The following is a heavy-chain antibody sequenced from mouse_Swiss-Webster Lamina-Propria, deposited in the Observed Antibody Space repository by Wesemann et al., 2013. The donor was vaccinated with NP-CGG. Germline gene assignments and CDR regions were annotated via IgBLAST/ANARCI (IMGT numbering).Heavy chain of an antibody. V-gene: IGHV6-6*02. Sequence: VQPGGSMKLSCVASGFTFSNYWMNWVRQSPEKGLSGLLEIRLESNNYATHYAESVKGRFTISRDDSKSSVYLQMNNLRAEDTGIYYCTRPYGNYWYFDVWGAGDHGVTVSS. D-gene: IGHD2-1*01. CDR3: TRPYGNYWYFDV. J-gene: IGHJ1*01. CDR1: GFTFSNYW. CDR2: IRLESNNYAT.